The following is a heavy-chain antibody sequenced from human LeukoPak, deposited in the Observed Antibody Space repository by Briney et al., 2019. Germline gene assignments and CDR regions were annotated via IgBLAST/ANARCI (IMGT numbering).Heavy chain of an antibody. J-gene: IGHJ4*02. CDR1: GFTFSSYA. V-gene: IGHV3-23*01. CDR3: AKTLSGSAYGDYVYFDY. D-gene: IGHD4-17*01. CDR2: ISGSGGST. Sequence: GGSLRLSCAASGFTFSSYAMSWVRQAPGKGLEWVSAISGSGGSTYYADSVKGRFTISRDNSKNTLYLQMNSLRAEDTAVYYCAKTLSGSAYGDYVYFDYWGQGTLVTVSS.